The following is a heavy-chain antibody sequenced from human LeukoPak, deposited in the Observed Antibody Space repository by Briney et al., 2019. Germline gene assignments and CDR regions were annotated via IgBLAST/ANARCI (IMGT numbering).Heavy chain of an antibody. J-gene: IGHJ4*02. D-gene: IGHD5-24*01. CDR1: GYTFTGYY. V-gene: IGHV1-2*02. Sequence: ASVKVSCKASGYTFTGYYMHWVRQAPGQGLEWMGWINPNSGGTNYAQKFQGRVTMTRDTSISTAYMELSGLRSDDTAVYYCARVGYSASERWLQLIDYWGQGTLVTVSS. CDR3: ARVGYSASERWLQLIDY. CDR2: INPNSGGT.